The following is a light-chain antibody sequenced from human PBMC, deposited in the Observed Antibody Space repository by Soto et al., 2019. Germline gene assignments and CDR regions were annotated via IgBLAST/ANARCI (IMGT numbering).Light chain of an antibody. J-gene: IGKJ3*01. CDR1: QSINTY. CDR2: AAS. Sequence: DIQMTQSPSSLSASIGDRVTITCLASQSINTYLNLYQQRPGKAPELLIFAASTLQSGVPSRFSGRVSGTDCTLTISSLQPEDFATYYCQQTYTFGFTFGPGTTVDFK. V-gene: IGKV1-39*01. CDR3: QQTYTFGFT.